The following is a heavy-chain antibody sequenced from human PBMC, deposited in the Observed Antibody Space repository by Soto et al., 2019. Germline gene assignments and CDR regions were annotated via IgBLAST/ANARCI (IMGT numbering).Heavy chain of an antibody. CDR3: AREYYDILTGYYGY. CDR2: ISSSSSYI. CDR1: GFTFSSYS. Sequence: TGGSLRLSCAASGFTFSSYSMNWVRQAPGKGLEWVSSISSSSSYIYYADSVKGRFTISRDNAKNSLYLQMNSLRAEDTAVYYCAREYYDILTGYYGYWGQGTLVTVSS. J-gene: IGHJ4*02. V-gene: IGHV3-21*01. D-gene: IGHD3-9*01.